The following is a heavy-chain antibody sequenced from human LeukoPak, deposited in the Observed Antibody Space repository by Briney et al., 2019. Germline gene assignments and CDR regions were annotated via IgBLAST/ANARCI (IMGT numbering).Heavy chain of an antibody. Sequence: GGSLRLSCSASGFNFSDYPMHWVRQAPGKGLEWVTVISYTGDRQNYADSVRGRFTLSRDNAKNTLYLQMNSLRAEDTAVYYCARDTAMVTDYYGMDVWGQGTTVTVSS. CDR1: GFNFSDYP. J-gene: IGHJ6*02. CDR2: ISYTGDRQ. D-gene: IGHD5-18*01. CDR3: ARDTAMVTDYYGMDV. V-gene: IGHV3-30-3*01.